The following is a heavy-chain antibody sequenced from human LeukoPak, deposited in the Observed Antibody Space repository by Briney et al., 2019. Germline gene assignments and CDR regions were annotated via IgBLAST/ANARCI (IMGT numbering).Heavy chain of an antibody. V-gene: IGHV3-30-3*01. CDR1: GFTFSRYA. CDR3: ARDPYRDAPDYFDY. CDR2: VSDDGTFT. J-gene: IGHJ4*02. Sequence: GGSLRLSCAASGFTFSRYAMHWVRQAPGKGLEWVAVVSDDGTFTLYGDSVRGRFTISRDSSKNTLYLQMNSLRPEDTAVYYCARDPYRDAPDYFDYWGQGTLVIVS. D-gene: IGHD1-14*01.